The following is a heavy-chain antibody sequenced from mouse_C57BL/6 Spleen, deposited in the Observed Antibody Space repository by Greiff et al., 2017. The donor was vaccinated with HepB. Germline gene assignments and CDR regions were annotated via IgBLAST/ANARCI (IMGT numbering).Heavy chain of an antibody. CDR2: INPNNGGT. CDR1: GYTFTDYN. Sequence: EVKLMESGPELVKPGASVKMSCKASGYTFTDYNMHWVKQSHGKSLEWIGYINPNNGGTSYNQKFKGKATLTVNKSSSTAYMELRSLTSEDSAVYYCARYLSYYYGSSPFAYWGQGTLVTVSA. D-gene: IGHD1-1*01. V-gene: IGHV1-22*01. J-gene: IGHJ3*01. CDR3: ARYLSYYYGSSPFAY.